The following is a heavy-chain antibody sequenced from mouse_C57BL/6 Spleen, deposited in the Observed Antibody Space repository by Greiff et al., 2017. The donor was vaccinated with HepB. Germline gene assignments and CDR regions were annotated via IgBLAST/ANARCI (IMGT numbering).Heavy chain of an antibody. V-gene: IGHV1-59*01. CDR1: GYTFTSYW. J-gene: IGHJ2*01. CDR2: IDPSDSYT. D-gene: IGHD1-1*01. CDR3: ARYYGSSYPYYFDY. Sequence: VQLQQPGAELVRPGTSVKLSCKASGYTFTSYWMHWVKQRPGQGLEWIGVIDPSDSYTNYNQKFKGKATLTVDTSSSTAYMQLSSLTSEDSAVYYCARYYGSSYPYYFDYWGQGTTLTVSS.